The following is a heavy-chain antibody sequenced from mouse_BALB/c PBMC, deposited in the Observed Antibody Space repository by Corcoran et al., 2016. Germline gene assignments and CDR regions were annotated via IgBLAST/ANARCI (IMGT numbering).Heavy chain of an antibody. CDR1: GYTFTNYG. V-gene: IGHV9-3-1*01. CDR2: INTYTGEP. CDR3: ARRGVGWYFDV. J-gene: IGHJ1*01. Sequence: QIQLVQSGPELKKPGETVKISCKASGYTFTNYGMNWVKQAPGEGLKWMGWINTYTGEPTYADDFKGRFAFSLETSASTAYLQINNLKNEDTATYFCARRGVGWYFDVWGAGTTVTVSS.